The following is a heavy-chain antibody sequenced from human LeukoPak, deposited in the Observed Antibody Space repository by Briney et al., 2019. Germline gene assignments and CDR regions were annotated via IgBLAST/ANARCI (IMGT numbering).Heavy chain of an antibody. J-gene: IGHJ6*03. CDR3: ARSLYYYYYYMDV. V-gene: IGHV1-2*02. CDR1: GYTFRNYA. D-gene: IGHD3-16*01. Sequence: ASVKVSCKASGYTFRNYAISWVRQAPGQGLEWMGWINPNSGGTNYAQKFQGRVTMTRDTSISTAYMELSRLRSDDTAVYYCARSLYYYYYYMDVWGKGTTVTVSS. CDR2: INPNSGGT.